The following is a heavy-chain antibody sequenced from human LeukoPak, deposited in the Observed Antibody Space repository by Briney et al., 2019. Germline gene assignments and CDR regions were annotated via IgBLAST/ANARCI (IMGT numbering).Heavy chain of an antibody. CDR3: AREEYQLLSGLW. Sequence: SETLSLTCTVSGDSISSYYCSWIRQPAGKGLEWIGRIYTSGSTNYNPSLKSRVTMSVDTSKNQFSLKLSSVTAADTAVYYCAREEYQLLSGLWWGQGTLVTVSS. J-gene: IGHJ4*02. CDR2: IYTSGST. CDR1: GDSISSYY. D-gene: IGHD2-2*01. V-gene: IGHV4-4*07.